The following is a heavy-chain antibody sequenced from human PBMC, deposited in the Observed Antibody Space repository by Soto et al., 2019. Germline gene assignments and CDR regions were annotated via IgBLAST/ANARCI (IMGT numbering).Heavy chain of an antibody. CDR2: IYHSGNT. CDR1: GGSISSSYW. Sequence: QVQLQESGPGLVKPSGTLSLTCAVSGGSISSSYWWSWVRQPPGKGLEWIGEIYHSGNTNYNPSLKSRVTISVDKSKNQFSLKLSSVTAADTAVYYCARRRITMIVVVFGAFDIWGQGTMVTVSS. V-gene: IGHV4-4*02. D-gene: IGHD3-22*01. CDR3: ARRRITMIVVVFGAFDI. J-gene: IGHJ3*02.